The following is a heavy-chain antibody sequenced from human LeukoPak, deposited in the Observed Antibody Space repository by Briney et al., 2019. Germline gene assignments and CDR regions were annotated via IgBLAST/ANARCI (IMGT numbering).Heavy chain of an antibody. D-gene: IGHD6-13*01. CDR1: GGSFSGYY. V-gene: IGHV4-34*01. CDR3: ARAGILRAPLY. J-gene: IGHJ4*02. Sequence: SETLSLTCAVYGGSFSGYYWSWIRQPPGKGLEWIGEINHSGSTNYNPSLKSQVTISVDTSKNQFSLKLSSVTAADTAVYYCARAGILRAPLYWGQGTLVTVSS. CDR2: INHSGST.